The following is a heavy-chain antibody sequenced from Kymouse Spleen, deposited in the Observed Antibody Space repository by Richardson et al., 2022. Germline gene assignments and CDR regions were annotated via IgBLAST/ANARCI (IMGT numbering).Heavy chain of an antibody. CDR3: AREREATYPTGMDV. J-gene: IGHJ6*02. V-gene: IGHV3-33*01. D-gene: IGHD1-1*01,IGHD1-26*01,IGHD3-10*01. Sequence: QVQLVESGGGVVQPGRSLRLSCAASGFTFSSYGMHWVRQAPGKGLEWVAVIWYDGSNKYYADSVKGRFTISRDNSKNTLYLQMNSLRAEDTAVYYCAREREATYPTGMDVWGQGTTVTVSS. CDR1: GFTFSSYG. CDR2: IWYDGSNK.